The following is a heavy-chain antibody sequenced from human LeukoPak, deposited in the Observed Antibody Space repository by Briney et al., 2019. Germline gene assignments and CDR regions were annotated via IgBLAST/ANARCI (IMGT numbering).Heavy chain of an antibody. J-gene: IGHJ4*02. V-gene: IGHV5-51*01. CDR2: VNPDDSDT. Sequence: GESLKISCKGSGYSFTSHWIGWVRQMPGKGLEWMGNVNPDDSDTIYSPSFQGQVTISADESITTAYLQWSSLKASDTAMYYCARLRWPRGGRSSFDYWGQGALVTVSS. D-gene: IGHD3-10*01. CDR3: ARLRWPRGGRSSFDY. CDR1: GYSFTSHW.